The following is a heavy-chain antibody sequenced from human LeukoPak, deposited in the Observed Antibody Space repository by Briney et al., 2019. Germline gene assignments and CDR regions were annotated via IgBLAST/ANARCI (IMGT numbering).Heavy chain of an antibody. D-gene: IGHD3-10*01. CDR1: GGSISSTTYY. J-gene: IGHJ6*03. CDR2: IYYSGST. V-gene: IGHV4-39*01. CDR3: ARLHWDSGYYYYYMDV. Sequence: SETLSLTCTVSGGSISSTTYYWGWIRQPPGKGLEWIGRIYYSGSTYYNPSLKSRVTISVDTSTNQFSLKLSSVTATDTAVYYCARLHWDSGYYYYYMDVWGKGTTFTVSS.